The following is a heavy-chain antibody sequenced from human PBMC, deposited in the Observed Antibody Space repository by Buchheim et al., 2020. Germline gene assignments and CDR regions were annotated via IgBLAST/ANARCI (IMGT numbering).Heavy chain of an antibody. CDR3: ARARFSVRQSYYYYGMDV. V-gene: IGHV4-34*01. CDR1: GGSFSGYY. CDR2: INHSGST. D-gene: IGHD3-16*01. J-gene: IGHJ6*02. Sequence: QVQLQQWGAGLLKLSETLSLTCAVYGGSFSGYYWSWIRQPPGKGLEWIGEINHSGSTNYNPSLKSRVTISVDTSKNQFSLKLSSVTAADTAVYYCARARFSVRQSYYYYGMDVWGQGTT.